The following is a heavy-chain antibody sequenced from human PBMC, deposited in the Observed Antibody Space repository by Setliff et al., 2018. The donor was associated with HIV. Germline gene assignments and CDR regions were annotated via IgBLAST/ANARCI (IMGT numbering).Heavy chain of an antibody. J-gene: IGHJ4*02. CDR3: AKEVLEIAVAAS. CDR2: ISGPSQYI. Sequence: GGSLRLSFAASGFTFDISDMSWVRQAPGRGLEWVASISGPSQYIYYADSVKGRFTISRDNSKNTLYLQMNSLRAEDTAVYYCAKEVLEIAVAASWGQGTLVTVSS. CDR1: GFTFDISD. D-gene: IGHD6-19*01. V-gene: IGHV3-23*01.